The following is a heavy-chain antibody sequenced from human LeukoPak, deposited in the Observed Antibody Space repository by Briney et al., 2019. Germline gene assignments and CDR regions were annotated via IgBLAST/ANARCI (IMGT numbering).Heavy chain of an antibody. D-gene: IGHD2-2*01. J-gene: IGHJ4*02. V-gene: IGHV3-23*01. CDR2: ISGSGGST. CDR3: ARYCSSTSCSRGFDY. CDR1: GFTFSSYA. Sequence: PGGSLRLSCAASGFTFSSYAMSWVRQAPGKGLGWVSAISGSGGSTYYADSVKGRFTISRDNSKNTLYLQMNSLRAEDTAVYYCARYCSSTSCSRGFDYWGQGTLVTVSS.